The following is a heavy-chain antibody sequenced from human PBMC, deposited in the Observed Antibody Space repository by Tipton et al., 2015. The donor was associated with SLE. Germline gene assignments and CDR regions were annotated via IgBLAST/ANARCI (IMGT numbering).Heavy chain of an antibody. V-gene: IGHV4-38-2*01. CDR2: THHSGTT. CDR3: ARHHSSSWLDAFDI. Sequence: GLVKPSETLSLTCAVSGYSISSGYYWGWIRQPPGKGLEWIGSTHHSGTTYYNPSLKSRVTISVDTSKNHFSLKMSSVTAADTAVYYCARHHSSSWLDAFDIWGQGTMVTVSS. CDR1: GYSISSGYY. J-gene: IGHJ3*02. D-gene: IGHD6-13*01.